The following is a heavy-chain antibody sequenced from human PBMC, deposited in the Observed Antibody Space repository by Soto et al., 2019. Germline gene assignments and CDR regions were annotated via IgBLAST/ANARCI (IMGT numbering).Heavy chain of an antibody. V-gene: IGHV1-18*01. CDR2: ISADNSNT. CDR1: GYSFYNYL. D-gene: IGHD3-22*01. J-gene: IGHJ1*01. CDR3: ARVDYDSSCFYPVDH. Sequence: QVRLLPSGAEVKKPGASVMVSCQASGYSFYNYLISSVRQEPGQGPDWVGWISADNSNTNYGQKTLGRVTMTTDTYTSTAYMDLKSLSSDDTAVEYCARVDYDSSCFYPVDHWGQGPLVTVSS.